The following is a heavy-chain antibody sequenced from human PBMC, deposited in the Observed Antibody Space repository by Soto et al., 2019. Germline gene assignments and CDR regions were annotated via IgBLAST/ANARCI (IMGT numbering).Heavy chain of an antibody. V-gene: IGHV1-69*01. J-gene: IGHJ6*02. CDR1: RVAFSKFI. CDR2: IIPIFGTA. D-gene: IGHD3-22*01. Sequence: QAQLEQSGGEVKKPGSSVTVSCKASRVAFSKFIVTWVRQAPGLGLEWVGGIIPIFGTANYAQKCQGRVTITAAESTSTSYMEVNNLRAEDTAVDYCAKGRDSSPMGYYYGMDVWGQGTTVTVSS. CDR3: AKGRDSSPMGYYYGMDV.